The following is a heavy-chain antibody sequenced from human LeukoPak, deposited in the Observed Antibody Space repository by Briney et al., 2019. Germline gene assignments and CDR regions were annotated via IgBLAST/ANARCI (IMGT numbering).Heavy chain of an antibody. CDR1: GGSFSNYY. V-gene: IGHV4-34*01. Sequence: PSETLSLTCAVYGGSFSNYYWSWIRQPPGKGLEWIGEINDSGRINYNPSLLSRVTVSVDLSKSQFSLSLTSVTATDTAVYYCARRWNYGRNYYIDVWGKGATVSVSS. D-gene: IGHD1-7*01. CDR3: ARRWNYGRNYYIDV. J-gene: IGHJ6*03. CDR2: INDSGRI.